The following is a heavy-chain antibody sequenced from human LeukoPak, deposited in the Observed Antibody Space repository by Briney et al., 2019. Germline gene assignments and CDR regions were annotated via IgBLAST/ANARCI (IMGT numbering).Heavy chain of an antibody. V-gene: IGHV3-23*01. CDR1: GYTFSYYD. Sequence: GGSLRLSCAASGYTFSYYDMSWVRQAPGKGLEWVSSISDSGETTYYEDSVKGRFTISRDNSKNTLYLQMNSLRAEDTAVYYCAKLEIYDFWSGYSPYFDYWGQGTLVTVSS. J-gene: IGHJ4*02. CDR3: AKLEIYDFWSGYSPYFDY. D-gene: IGHD3-3*01. CDR2: ISDSGETT.